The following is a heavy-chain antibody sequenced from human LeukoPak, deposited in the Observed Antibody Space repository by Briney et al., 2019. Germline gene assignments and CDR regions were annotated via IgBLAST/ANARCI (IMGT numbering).Heavy chain of an antibody. Sequence: GGSLRLSCAASGFTFSSYGMHWVRQAPGKGLEWVAVISYDGSNKYYADSAKGRFTISRDNSKNTLYLQMNSLRAEDTAVYYCATSGYSYRGFGYWGQGTLVTVSS. V-gene: IGHV3-30*03. CDR1: GFTFSSYG. CDR3: ATSGYSYRGFGY. D-gene: IGHD5-18*01. J-gene: IGHJ4*02. CDR2: ISYDGSNK.